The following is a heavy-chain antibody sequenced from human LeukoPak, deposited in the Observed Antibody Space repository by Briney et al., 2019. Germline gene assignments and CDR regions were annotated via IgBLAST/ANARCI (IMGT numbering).Heavy chain of an antibody. Sequence: SETLSLTCTVSGVSISSSSYYWGWIRQPPGKGLEWIGEVERSGSTNYNPSLKSRVTISVDTSKKQFSLKLTSVTAADTAVYYCVRGYGSGSYWNYWGQGTLVTVSS. CDR1: GVSISSSSYY. J-gene: IGHJ4*02. D-gene: IGHD3-10*01. V-gene: IGHV4-39*07. CDR2: VERSGST. CDR3: VRGYGSGSYWNY.